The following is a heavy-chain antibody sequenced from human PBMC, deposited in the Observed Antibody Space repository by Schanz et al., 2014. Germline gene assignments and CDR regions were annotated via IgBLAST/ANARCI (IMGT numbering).Heavy chain of an antibody. V-gene: IGHV3-11*05. CDR2: ISNSGTYT. J-gene: IGHJ6*01. Sequence: PGGSLRLSCAASGFTFSDYYMTWMRQAPGKGLEWISYISNSGTYTKYADSVKGRFVISRDNARSSLYLQMKSLRVEDTAVYYCVKDPDKYNWNDVEGMDVWGPGTTVTVSS. CDR1: GFTFSDYY. D-gene: IGHD1-1*01. CDR3: VKDPDKYNWNDVEGMDV.